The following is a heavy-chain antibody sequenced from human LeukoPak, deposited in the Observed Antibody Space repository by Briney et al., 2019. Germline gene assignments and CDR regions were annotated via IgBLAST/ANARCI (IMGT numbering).Heavy chain of an antibody. CDR3: ARNMDYYDSSGYQV. Sequence: ASVKVSFKASGYTYTRYDINWVRQATGQGPEWMGWMNPNSGNTGYAQKFQGRVTMTRNTSISTAYMELSSLRSEDTAVYYCARNMDYYDSSGYQVWGQGTLVTVSS. V-gene: IGHV1-8*01. CDR1: GYTYTRYD. J-gene: IGHJ4*02. D-gene: IGHD3-22*01. CDR2: MNPNSGNT.